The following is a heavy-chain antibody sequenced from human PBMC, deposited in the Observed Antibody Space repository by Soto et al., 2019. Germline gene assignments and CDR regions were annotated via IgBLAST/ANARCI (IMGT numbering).Heavy chain of an antibody. J-gene: IGHJ6*03. CDR3: ARRARPDFYYMDV. CDR2: ISSNGVGT. D-gene: IGHD6-6*01. V-gene: IGHV3-64*01. Sequence: PGGSLRLSCAASGCTLSGYAMDCVRQAPGKGLEYVSGISSNGVGTYYANSVQGRFTISRDNSKNTVYLQMGSLRPEDMAVYYCARRARPDFYYMDVWGKGTTVTVSS. CDR1: GCTLSGYA.